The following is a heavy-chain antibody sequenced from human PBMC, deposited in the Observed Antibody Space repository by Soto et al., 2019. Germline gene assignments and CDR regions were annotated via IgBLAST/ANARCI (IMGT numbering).Heavy chain of an antibody. J-gene: IGHJ2*01. CDR2: ISYDGSNK. CDR3: AGDTGYGGNWVWYCDL. CDR1: GFTFSSYA. D-gene: IGHD2-15*01. V-gene: IGHV3-30-3*01. Sequence: QVQLVESGGGVVQPGRSLRLSCAASGFTFSSYAMHWVRQAPGKGLEWVAVISYDGSNKYYADSVKGRFTISRDNSKNMLYVQMNSMRAGDTAVYYCAGDTGYGGNWVWYCDLWGRGTLVTVSS.